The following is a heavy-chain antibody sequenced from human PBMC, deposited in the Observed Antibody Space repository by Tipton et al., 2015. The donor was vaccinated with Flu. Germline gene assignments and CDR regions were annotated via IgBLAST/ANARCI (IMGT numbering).Heavy chain of an antibody. CDR2: TYYRSKWYS. Sequence: GLVKPSQTLSLTCAISGDSVPTNSGAWNWIRQSPSRGLEWLGRTYYRSKWYSDYAVSVKSRLTINPDTSKNHLSLQLNSVTPEDTAVYFCARETGHSDNYYYYGMNVWGQGTTVTVSS. D-gene: IGHD5-12*01. CDR1: GDSVPTNSGA. J-gene: IGHJ6*02. CDR3: ARETGHSDNYYYYGMNV. V-gene: IGHV6-1*01.